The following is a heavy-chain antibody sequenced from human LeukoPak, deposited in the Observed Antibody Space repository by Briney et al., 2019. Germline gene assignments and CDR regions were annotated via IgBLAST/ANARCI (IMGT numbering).Heavy chain of an antibody. V-gene: IGHV3-9*01. CDR3: AKDMGTGGFTGSDLGFDY. J-gene: IGHJ4*02. Sequence: GGSLRLSCAASGFTFDDYAMHWVRQAPGKGLEWVSGNADSVKGRFTISRDNARNSLYLQMNSLRAEDTAFYYCAKDMGTGGFTGSDLGFDYWGQGTLVTVSS. CDR1: GFTFDDYA. D-gene: IGHD5-12*01.